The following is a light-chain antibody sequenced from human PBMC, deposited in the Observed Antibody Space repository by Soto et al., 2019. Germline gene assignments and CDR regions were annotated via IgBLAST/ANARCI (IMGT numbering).Light chain of an antibody. Sequence: EIVLTQSPGTLSLFPREKATLSCRASQNSGSACLARYQQRPCQAPRLLIYGAFIRAADSPVRFSGSGCGRGFTLTISWLEPEDFAVFFCQQYGTSEIIFGQGTRLEIK. CDR1: QNSGSAC. CDR2: GAF. V-gene: IGKV3-20*01. J-gene: IGKJ5*01. CDR3: QQYGTSEII.